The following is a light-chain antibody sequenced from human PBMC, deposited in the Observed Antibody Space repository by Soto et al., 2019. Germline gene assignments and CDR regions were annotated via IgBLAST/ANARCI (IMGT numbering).Light chain of an antibody. CDR3: QSYDSSLSVV. J-gene: IGLJ2*01. CDR2: GNS. CDR1: SSNIGAGYD. V-gene: IGLV1-40*01. Sequence: QSVLTQPPSVSGAPGQRGTISCTGSSSNIGAGYDVHGYQQLPGTAPKLLIYGNSNRPSGVPDRFSGSKSGTSASLAITGLQAEDEADYYCQSYDSSLSVVFGGGTKLTVL.